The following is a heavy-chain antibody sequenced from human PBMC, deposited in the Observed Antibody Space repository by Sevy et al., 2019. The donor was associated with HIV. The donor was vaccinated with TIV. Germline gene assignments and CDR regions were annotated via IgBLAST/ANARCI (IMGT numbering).Heavy chain of an antibody. CDR1: GFRFSGYY. D-gene: IGHD3-3*01. Sequence: GGSLRLSCVGSGFRFSGYYMNWIRQAPGKGLEWVSYISGTGNNKDYTDSVKGRFTISRDNAKNTLYLEMNSLRVDDTAVYYWAGDQSYYDFWAGYYTGWFDPWGQGTLVTVSS. J-gene: IGHJ5*02. CDR3: AGDQSYYDFWAGYYTGWFDP. V-gene: IGHV3-11*01. CDR2: ISGTGNNK.